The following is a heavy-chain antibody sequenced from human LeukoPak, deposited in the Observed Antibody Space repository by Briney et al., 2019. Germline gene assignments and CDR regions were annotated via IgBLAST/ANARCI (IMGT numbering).Heavy chain of an antibody. Sequence: PSETLSLTCTVSGYSISGGYYWGWIRQPPGKGLEWIGSIYHSGSTYYNPSLKSRVTISVDTSKNQFSLKLRSVTAADTAVYYCAGGKSRGSHIDYWGQGTLVTVSS. J-gene: IGHJ4*02. CDR2: IYHSGST. D-gene: IGHD1-26*01. V-gene: IGHV4-38-2*02. CDR1: GYSISGGYY. CDR3: AGGKSRGSHIDY.